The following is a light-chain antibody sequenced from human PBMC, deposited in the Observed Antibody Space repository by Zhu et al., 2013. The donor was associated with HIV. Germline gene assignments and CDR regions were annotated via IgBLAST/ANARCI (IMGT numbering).Light chain of an antibody. CDR3: QQFNL. V-gene: IGKV1-13*02. Sequence: AIQLTQSPSSLSASVGDRVTITCRASQGISSALAWYQQKPGKAPKLLIYDASSLESGVPSRFSGSGSGTDFTLTISSLQPEDFATYYCQQFNLFGGGTKVEIK. CDR2: DAS. CDR1: QGISSA. J-gene: IGKJ4*01.